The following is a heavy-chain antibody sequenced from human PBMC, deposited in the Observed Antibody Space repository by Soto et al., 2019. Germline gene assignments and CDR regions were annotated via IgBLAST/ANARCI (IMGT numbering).Heavy chain of an antibody. V-gene: IGHV4-4*02. D-gene: IGHD3-10*01. Sequence: SETLSLTCAVSGVSLTSGNWWTWVRQSPQRGLEYIGEIFHDGTANYYPSFEGRVAMSVDTSRNQFSLKLTSVTAADTAVYFCARLVYDTRLNYMYFDFWGPGTLVTVSS. CDR3: ARLVYDTRLNYMYFDF. J-gene: IGHJ4*02. CDR1: GVSLTSGNW. CDR2: IFHDGTA.